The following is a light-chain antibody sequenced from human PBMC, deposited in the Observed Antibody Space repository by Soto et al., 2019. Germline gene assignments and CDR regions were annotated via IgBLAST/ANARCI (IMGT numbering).Light chain of an antibody. V-gene: IGKV1-12*01. Sequence: DIQMTQSPSTLSASVGDRVTITCRASQGISSWLAWYQQKPGKAPKLLIYAASSLQSGVPSRFSGTRSGTDFTLIISDLQAEDFATFYCQPTYSPLRPFGQGSKVDI. CDR3: QPTYSPLRP. J-gene: IGKJ1*01. CDR1: QGISSW. CDR2: AAS.